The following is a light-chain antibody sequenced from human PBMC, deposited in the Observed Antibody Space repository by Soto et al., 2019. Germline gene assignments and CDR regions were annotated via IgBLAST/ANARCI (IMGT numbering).Light chain of an antibody. CDR3: QQYGSSPIT. CDR2: GAS. J-gene: IGKJ4*01. Sequence: EILMTQSPATLSVSPGERATVSCRASQSVSSYLAWYQQKPGQAPRLLIYGASSRATGIPDRFSGSGSGTDFTLTISRLEPEDFAVYYCQQYGSSPITFGGGTKVDIK. CDR1: QSVSSY. V-gene: IGKV3-20*01.